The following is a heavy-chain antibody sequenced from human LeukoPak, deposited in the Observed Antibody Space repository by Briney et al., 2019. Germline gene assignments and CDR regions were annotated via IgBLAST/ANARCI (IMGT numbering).Heavy chain of an antibody. J-gene: IGHJ3*02. V-gene: IGHV3-23*01. D-gene: IGHD3-22*01. Sequence: GGSLRLSCAASGFTFSSYAMSWVRQAPGKGLEWVSAISGSGGSTYYADSVKGRFTISRDNSKNTLYLQMNSLRAEDTAVYYCAKVSRRYYDSSVLDAFDIWGQGTMVTVSS. CDR3: AKVSRRYYDSSVLDAFDI. CDR1: GFTFSSYA. CDR2: ISGSGGST.